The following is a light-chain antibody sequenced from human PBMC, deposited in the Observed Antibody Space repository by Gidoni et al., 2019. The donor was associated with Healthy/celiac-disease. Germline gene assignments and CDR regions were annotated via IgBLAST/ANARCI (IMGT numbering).Light chain of an antibody. CDR3: QQSYSTPRT. Sequence: DFESTPSPSSLSASVGDRVTITCRASQSISSYLNWYQQKPGKAPKLLIYAASSLQSGVPSRFSGSGSGTDFTLTISSLQPEDFATYYCQQSYSTPRTFGQGTKVEIK. V-gene: IGKV1-39*01. J-gene: IGKJ1*01. CDR1: QSISSY. CDR2: AAS.